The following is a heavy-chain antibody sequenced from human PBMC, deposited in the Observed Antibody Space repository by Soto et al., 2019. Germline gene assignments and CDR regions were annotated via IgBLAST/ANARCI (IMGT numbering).Heavy chain of an antibody. J-gene: IGHJ4*02. CDR2: IYYSGST. CDR1: GGSIRSYY. V-gene: IGHV4-59*01. Sequence: SETLSLTCTVSGGSIRSYYWSWIRQPPGKGLEWIGYIYYSGSTNYNPSLKSRVTISVDTSKNQFSLKLSSVTAEDTAVYYCATFAIAAAGSFDFWGQGTLVTVSS. D-gene: IGHD6-13*01. CDR3: ATFAIAAAGSFDF.